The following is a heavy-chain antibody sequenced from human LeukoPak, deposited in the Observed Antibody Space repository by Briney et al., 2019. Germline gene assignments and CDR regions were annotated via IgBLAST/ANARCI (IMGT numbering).Heavy chain of an antibody. D-gene: IGHD3-22*01. J-gene: IGHJ4*02. CDR2: IIHSGST. Sequence: SETLSLTCAVYGASFSGYYWSWIRQPPGKGLGWLGEIIHSGSTNYNPSLKSRVTISADTSKNQFSLKLSSVTAADTAVYYCARGRGITMIVVVTSAFDYWGQGTLVTVSS. CDR3: ARGRGITMIVVVTSAFDY. CDR1: GASFSGYY. V-gene: IGHV4-34*01.